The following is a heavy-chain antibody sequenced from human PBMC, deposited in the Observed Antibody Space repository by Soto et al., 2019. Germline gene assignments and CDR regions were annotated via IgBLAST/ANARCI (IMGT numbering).Heavy chain of an antibody. Sequence: APVKVSCKASGGTFSSYAISWVRQAPGQGLEWMGGIIPIFGTANYAQKFQGRVTITADESTSTAYMELSSLRSEDTAVYYCASFPAGYYYDSSGYYFFDYWGQGTLVTVSS. CDR1: GGTFSSYA. D-gene: IGHD3-22*01. CDR3: ASFPAGYYYDSSGYYFFDY. CDR2: IIPIFGTA. V-gene: IGHV1-69*13. J-gene: IGHJ4*02.